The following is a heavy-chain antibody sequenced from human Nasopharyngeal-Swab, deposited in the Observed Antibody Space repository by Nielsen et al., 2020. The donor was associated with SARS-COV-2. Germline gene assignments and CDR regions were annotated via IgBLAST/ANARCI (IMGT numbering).Heavy chain of an antibody. CDR3: AREMGYYSSGSYRPFDY. V-gene: IGHV1-46*01. CDR2: INPSGGST. CDR1: GYTFTSYY. Sequence: ASVKVSCKASGYTFTSYYIHWVRQAPGQGLEWMGIINPSGGSTSYAQKFQGLVTMTRDTSTSTVYMELSSLRSEDTAVYYCAREMGYYSSGSYRPFDYWGQGTLVTVSS. J-gene: IGHJ4*02. D-gene: IGHD3-10*01.